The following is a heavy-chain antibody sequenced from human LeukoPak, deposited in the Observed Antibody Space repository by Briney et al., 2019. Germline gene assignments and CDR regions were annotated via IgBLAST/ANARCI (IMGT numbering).Heavy chain of an antibody. Sequence: PSETLSLTCTVSGDSISSDYWSWIRQPPGKGLEWIGYIYTSGCTNYNPSLKGRVTISIDTSKNQVSLKLSSVTAADSAVYFCARLTRLSTSPDRYYLDYWGQGTLVTVSS. CDR2: IYTSGCT. V-gene: IGHV4-4*09. J-gene: IGHJ4*02. D-gene: IGHD6-6*01. CDR3: ARLTRLSTSPDRYYLDY. CDR1: GDSISSDY.